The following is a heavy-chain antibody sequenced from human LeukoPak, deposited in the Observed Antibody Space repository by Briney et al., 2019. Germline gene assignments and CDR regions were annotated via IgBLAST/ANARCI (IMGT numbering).Heavy chain of an antibody. CDR3: AKGVKTGYSSGWYLEPGEYYFDY. Sequence: GGSLRLSCVASGFTFSIYVLRWVRQGPGKGLEWVAFIRGNGGDTYYADSVKGRLTISRDNAKKTLYLQINSARAEDTAKYYCAKGVKTGYSSGWYLEPGEYYFDYWGQGTLVTVSS. V-gene: IGHV3-30*02. CDR2: IRGNGGDT. CDR1: GFTFSIYV. D-gene: IGHD6-19*01. J-gene: IGHJ4*02.